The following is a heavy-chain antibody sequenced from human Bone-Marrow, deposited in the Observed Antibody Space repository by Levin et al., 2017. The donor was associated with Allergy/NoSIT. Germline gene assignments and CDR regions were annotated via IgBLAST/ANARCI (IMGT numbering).Heavy chain of an antibody. CDR3: AKQSGSSWSGFDP. D-gene: IGHD6-13*01. CDR2: MSKDGSEK. J-gene: IGHJ5*02. V-gene: IGHV3-30*18. Sequence: GGSLRLSCAASGITLSSYGMHWVRQAPGKGLEWVAVMSKDGSEKYYVDSVKGRFTISRDNSKNALYLQMNSLRTEDTAVYYCAKQSGSSWSGFDPWGQGTLVTVSS. CDR1: GITLSSYG.